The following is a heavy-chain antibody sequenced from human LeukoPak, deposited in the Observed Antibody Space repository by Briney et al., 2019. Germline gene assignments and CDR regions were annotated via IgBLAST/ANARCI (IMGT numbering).Heavy chain of an antibody. V-gene: IGHV3-23*01. CDR1: GFTFSRYA. CDR2: ISDSGTRT. Sequence: GGSLRLSCAASGFTFSRYAMSWVRQAPGKGLEWVPLISDSGTRTYYADSVKGRFTISRDNSKNTLYVQMTSLRAEDTAVYYCASVAADYYFDHWGQGTLATVSS. J-gene: IGHJ4*02. CDR3: ASVAADYYFDH. D-gene: IGHD6-19*01.